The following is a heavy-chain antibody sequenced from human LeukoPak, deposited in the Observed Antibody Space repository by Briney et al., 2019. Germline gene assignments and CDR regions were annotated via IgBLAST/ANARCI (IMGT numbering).Heavy chain of an antibody. J-gene: IGHJ4*02. CDR1: VFTFHHYA. Sequence: PGRSLRLSCAASVFTFHHYARHGVRQVPGKGLEGVSGISWNSAYIGYADSVKGRFTISRDNAKNSVYLQMNSLRAEDTALYYCAKDKAPLYSGYDWDLDFWGQGTMVTVSS. V-gene: IGHV3-9*01. D-gene: IGHD5-12*01. CDR3: AKDKAPLYSGYDWDLDF. CDR2: ISWNSAYI.